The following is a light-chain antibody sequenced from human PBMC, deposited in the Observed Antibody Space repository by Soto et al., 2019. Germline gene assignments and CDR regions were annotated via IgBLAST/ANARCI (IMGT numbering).Light chain of an antibody. V-gene: IGKV3-11*02. Sequence: EIVVTQSPATLSLSPGERATLSCRTSQSVGSYLAWYQKKPGKAPRLLIYDASNRATGIAASFSGSGSVRDFTLTISSLEPEDFAVYYCQQRRTWPPLSSGGGTQVEIK. CDR3: QQRRTWPPLS. CDR2: DAS. J-gene: IGKJ4*01. CDR1: QSVGSY.